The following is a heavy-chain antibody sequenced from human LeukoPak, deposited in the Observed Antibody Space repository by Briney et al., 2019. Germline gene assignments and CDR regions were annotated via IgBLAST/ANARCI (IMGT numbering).Heavy chain of an antibody. CDR3: ARGTVYYGSGSRPLGY. J-gene: IGHJ4*02. D-gene: IGHD3-10*01. CDR2: MNPNSGNT. CDR1: GYTFTSYD. Sequence: ASVKVSRKASGYTFTSYDINWVRQATGQGLEWMGWMNPNSGNTGYAQKFQGRVTMTRNTSISTAYMELSSLRSEDTAVYYCARGTVYYGSGSRPLGYWGQGTLVTVSS. V-gene: IGHV1-8*01.